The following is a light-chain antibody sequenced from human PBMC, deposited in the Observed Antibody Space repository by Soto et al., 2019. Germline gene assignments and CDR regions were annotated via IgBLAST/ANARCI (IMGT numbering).Light chain of an antibody. Sequence: QSVLTQPPSVSWAPGQRVTIACTGHGSNLGTGFDVHWYRQFPGRSPKLLLSGTSHRPSGVPDRFSGSKSGTSASLAITGLQADDEADYYCQTSHSGLIGLIFGTGTKLTVL. V-gene: IGLV1-40*01. CDR1: GSNLGTGFD. CDR2: GTS. CDR3: QTSHSGLIGLI. J-gene: IGLJ1*01.